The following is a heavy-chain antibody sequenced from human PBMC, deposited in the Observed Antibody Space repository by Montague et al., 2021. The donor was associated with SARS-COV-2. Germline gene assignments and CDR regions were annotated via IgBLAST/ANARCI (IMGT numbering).Heavy chain of an antibody. CDR1: GGSITNNTDY. V-gene: IGHV4-39*02. CDR2: IYYTGNT. Sequence: SETLSLTCTVSGGSITNNTDYWAWIRQPPGKGLEWIGSIYYTGNTYYNPSLKSRVTISVVTSKNHFTLKLSSVTAAETAVCYCARLKRYFDSSGSPSAFDFWGQGTKVTVSS. D-gene: IGHD3-22*01. J-gene: IGHJ3*01. CDR3: ARLKRYFDSSGSPSAFDF.